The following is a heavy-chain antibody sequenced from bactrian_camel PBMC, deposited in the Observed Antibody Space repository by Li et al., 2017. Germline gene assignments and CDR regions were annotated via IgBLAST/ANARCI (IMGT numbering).Heavy chain of an antibody. CDR2: VSSSGGTT. Sequence: VQLVESGGGTVQPGGSLRLSCAASGFTFSSYTMSWVRQAPGKGLEWVSIVSSSGGTTYYADSVKGRFTISRDNAENTVHLQMNSLKPEDTAAYYCVRSSGYWSFDYWGQGTQVTVS. V-gene: IGHV3S35*01. CDR3: VRSSGYWSFDY. J-gene: IGHJ6*01. D-gene: IGHD2*01. CDR1: GFTFSSYT.